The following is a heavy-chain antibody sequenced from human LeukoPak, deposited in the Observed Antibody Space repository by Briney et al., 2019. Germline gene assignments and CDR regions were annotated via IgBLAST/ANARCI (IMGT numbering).Heavy chain of an antibody. CDR2: LYSGGGT. CDR1: GFTFSSYG. J-gene: IGHJ3*02. D-gene: IGHD2-2*01. CDR3: ARQRCSSTTCHDDSFDI. V-gene: IGHV3-NL1*01. Sequence: GGSLRLSCAASGFTFSSYGMHWVRQAPGKGLEWVSVLYSGGGTHYAGSVLGRFTISSDSSNNTVFLHMNSLRAEDTAVYYCARQRCSSTTCHDDSFDIWGQGTMVTVST.